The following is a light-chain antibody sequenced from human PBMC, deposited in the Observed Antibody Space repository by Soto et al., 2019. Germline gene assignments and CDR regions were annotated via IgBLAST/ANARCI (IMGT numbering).Light chain of an antibody. V-gene: IGKV3-20*01. Sequence: EIVLTQSPGTLSLSPGERATLSCRASQSLRNSYLAWYRQRPGQAPRLLIYGVSARATVIPDRFSGSGSGTDFTLAINRLEPEDFAVYYCQQYDRSPFTFGQGSKLEIK. J-gene: IGKJ2*01. CDR2: GVS. CDR3: QQYDRSPFT. CDR1: QSLRNSY.